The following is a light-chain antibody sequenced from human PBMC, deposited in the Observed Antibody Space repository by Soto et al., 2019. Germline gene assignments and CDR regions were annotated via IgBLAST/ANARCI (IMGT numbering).Light chain of an antibody. V-gene: IGKV3-20*01. CDR1: QSVASGH. CDR2: DAS. Sequence: IVVTQSPGTLSLSPGERATLSCRASQSVASGHLAWYQQTPGQAPRLLVSDASSRATGIPDRFSGSASGTEFTLTISSLQPDDFATYYCQQYNTYSTFGQGTRLEI. J-gene: IGKJ5*01. CDR3: QQYNTYST.